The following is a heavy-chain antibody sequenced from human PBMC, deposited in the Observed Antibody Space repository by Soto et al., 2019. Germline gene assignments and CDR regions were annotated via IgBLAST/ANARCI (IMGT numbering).Heavy chain of an antibody. CDR1: GFTFSSYA. D-gene: IGHD3-3*01. CDR3: AKDQTGYDFWSGYYTGDYFDY. V-gene: IGHV3-23*01. J-gene: IGHJ4*02. Sequence: GGSLRLSCAASGFTFSSYAMSWVRQAPGKGLEWVSAISGSGGSTYYADSVKGRFTISRDNSKNTLYLQMNSLRAEDTAVYYCAKDQTGYDFWSGYYTGDYFDYRGQGTLVTVSS. CDR2: ISGSGGST.